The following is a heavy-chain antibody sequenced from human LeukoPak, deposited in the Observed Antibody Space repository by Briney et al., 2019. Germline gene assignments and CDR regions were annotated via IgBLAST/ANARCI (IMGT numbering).Heavy chain of an antibody. Sequence: GGSLRLSCAASGFTFSSYWMHWVRQAPGKGLVWVSRIDSDGSSTSYADSVKGRFTISRDNAKNTLYLQMNSLRAEDTAVYYCARGFYGDYTFDYWGQGTLVTVSS. CDR2: IDSDGSST. D-gene: IGHD4-17*01. V-gene: IGHV3-74*01. CDR1: GFTFSSYW. J-gene: IGHJ4*02. CDR3: ARGFYGDYTFDY.